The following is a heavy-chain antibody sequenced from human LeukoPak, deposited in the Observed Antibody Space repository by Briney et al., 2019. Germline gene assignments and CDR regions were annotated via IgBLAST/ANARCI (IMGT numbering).Heavy chain of an antibody. CDR2: IYYSGST. D-gene: IGHD3-16*02. V-gene: IGHV4-39*01. Sequence: SETLSLTCTGSVGSLSRSRYYWGWIRQPPGKGLEWIGSIYYSGSTYYNPSLKSRVTISVDTSKNEFSLKVSSVTAADTAVYYCARRELLSTADAFDIWGQGTMVTVSS. CDR1: VGSLSRSRYY. J-gene: IGHJ3*02. CDR3: ARRELLSTADAFDI.